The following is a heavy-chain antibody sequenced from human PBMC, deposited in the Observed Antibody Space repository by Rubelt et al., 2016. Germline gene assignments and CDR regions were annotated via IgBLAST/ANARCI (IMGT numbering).Heavy chain of an antibody. CDR3: ARGGYYDSSGYYSFDY. J-gene: IGHJ4*02. CDR2: IYSGGST. Sequence: EVQLVESGGGLIQPGGSLRLSCAASGFTVSSNYMSWVRQAPGKGLEWVSVIYSGGSTYYADSVKCRFTSSRDNSKNTLYRQMNSLRAEDTAVYYCARGGYYDSSGYYSFDYWGQGTLVTVSS. V-gene: IGHV3-53*01. D-gene: IGHD3-22*01. CDR1: GFTVSSNY.